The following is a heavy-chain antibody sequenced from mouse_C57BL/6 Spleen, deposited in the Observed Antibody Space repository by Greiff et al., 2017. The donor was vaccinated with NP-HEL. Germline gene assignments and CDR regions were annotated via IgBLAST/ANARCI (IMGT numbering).Heavy chain of an antibody. J-gene: IGHJ2*01. CDR1: GFTFSDAW. D-gene: IGHD1-1*01. Sequence: EVKLVESGGGLVQPGGSMKLSCAASGFTFSDAWMDWVRQSPEKGLEWVAEIRNKANNHATYYAESVKGRFTISRDDSKSSVYLQMNSLRAEDTGIYYCTRPRSSQGYFDYWGQGTTLTVSS. CDR3: TRPRSSQGYFDY. V-gene: IGHV6-6*01. CDR2: IRNKANNHAT.